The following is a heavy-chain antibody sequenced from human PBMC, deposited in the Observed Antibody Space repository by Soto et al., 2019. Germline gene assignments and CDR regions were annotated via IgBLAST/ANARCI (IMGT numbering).Heavy chain of an antibody. Sequence: GGSLRLSCAASGFTFSSYWMSWVRQAPGKGLEWVSVIYSGGSTYYADSVKGRFTISRHNSKNTLYLQMNSLRAEDTAVYYCARDSFDGSGYYRWFDPWGQGTLVTVSS. D-gene: IGHD3-22*01. CDR1: GFTFSSYW. J-gene: IGHJ5*02. CDR3: ARDSFDGSGYYRWFDP. CDR2: IYSGGST. V-gene: IGHV3-66*01.